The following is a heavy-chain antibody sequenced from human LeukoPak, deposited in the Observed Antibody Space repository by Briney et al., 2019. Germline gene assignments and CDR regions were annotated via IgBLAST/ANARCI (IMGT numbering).Heavy chain of an antibody. Sequence: GESLKISFKGSGYSFTTYWIAWVRQMPGKGLEWIGIIHPGDSDTRYSPSFQGQVTISADKSISTAFLQWSTLKASDTAIYYCARRPPNYYDSSGYSVFDYWGQGILVTVSS. V-gene: IGHV5-51*01. J-gene: IGHJ4*02. D-gene: IGHD3-22*01. CDR1: GYSFTTYW. CDR2: IHPGDSDT. CDR3: ARRPPNYYDSSGYSVFDY.